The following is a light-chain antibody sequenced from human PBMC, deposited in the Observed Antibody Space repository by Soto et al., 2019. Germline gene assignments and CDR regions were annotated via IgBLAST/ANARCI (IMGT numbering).Light chain of an antibody. Sequence: EIQMTESPSSLSASVGGRVAITCRASQSISSYLNWYQQKPGKAPKLLIYAASSLQSGVPSRFSGSGSGTDFTLTISSLQPEDFATYYCQQSYSTPITFGQGTRLEIK. CDR3: QQSYSTPIT. V-gene: IGKV1-39*01. CDR1: QSISSY. J-gene: IGKJ5*01. CDR2: AAS.